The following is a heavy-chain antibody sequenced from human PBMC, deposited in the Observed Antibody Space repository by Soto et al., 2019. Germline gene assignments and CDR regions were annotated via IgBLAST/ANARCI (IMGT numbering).Heavy chain of an antibody. CDR3: ARDPSTINKLIGVWFDP. J-gene: IGHJ5*02. Sequence: SVKVSCKASGDTFCRFTINWVRQAPGQGLEWMGGIKPIPDITNYAQRFQGRVTFTADASTSTVYLELSSLRSEDTAMYYCARDPSTINKLIGVWFDPWGQGTLVTVSS. CDR2: IKPIPDIT. D-gene: IGHD4-4*01. CDR1: GDTFCRFT. V-gene: IGHV1-69*10.